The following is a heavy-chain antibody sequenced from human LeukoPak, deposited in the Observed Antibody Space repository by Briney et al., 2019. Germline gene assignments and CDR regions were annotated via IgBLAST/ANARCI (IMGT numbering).Heavy chain of an antibody. CDR1: GGTFSSYA. CDR3: ARGDGDYVFPDY. V-gene: IGHV1-69*01. D-gene: IGHD4-17*01. J-gene: IGHJ4*02. CDR2: IIPIFGTA. Sequence: SVKVSCKASGGTFSSYAISWVRQAPGQGLEWMGGIIPIFGTANYAQKFQGGVTITADESTSTAYMELSSLRSEDTAVYYCARGDGDYVFPDYWGQGTLVTVSS.